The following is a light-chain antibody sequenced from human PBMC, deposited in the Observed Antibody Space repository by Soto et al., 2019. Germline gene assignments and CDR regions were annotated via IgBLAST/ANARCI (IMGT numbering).Light chain of an antibody. CDR3: NSYTSSNTYV. V-gene: IGLV2-18*02. CDR1: SSDVGSYNR. CDR2: EVN. J-gene: IGLJ1*01. Sequence: QSALTQPPSVSGSPGQSVTISCTGTSSDVGSYNRVSWYQQPPGTAPKLMIYEVNNRPSGVPDRVSGSKSGNTASLTITGLQAEDEADYYCNSYTSSNTYVFGTGTKLTVL.